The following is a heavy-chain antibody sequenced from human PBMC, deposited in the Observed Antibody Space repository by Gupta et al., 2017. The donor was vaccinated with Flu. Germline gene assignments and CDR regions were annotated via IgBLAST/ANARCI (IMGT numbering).Heavy chain of an antibody. CDR2: VKSHTDGGTT. Sequence: EVQLVESGGGLVKPGGSLTLSCAASGFIFSEAYMNWVRQAPGKGLEWVGRVKSHTDGGTTDYAAPVKGRFTISRDDSKNTLFLQMRSLKTEDTAVYFCTTDSSGGITFDIWGQGTMVTVSS. J-gene: IGHJ3*02. V-gene: IGHV3-15*01. CDR3: TTDSSGGITFDI. D-gene: IGHD3-16*01. CDR1: GFIFSEAY.